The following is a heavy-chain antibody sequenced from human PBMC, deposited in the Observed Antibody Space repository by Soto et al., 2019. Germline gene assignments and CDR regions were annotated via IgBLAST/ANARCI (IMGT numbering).Heavy chain of an antibody. J-gene: IGHJ6*02. V-gene: IGHV3-15*01. CDR1: GFTFSNAW. D-gene: IGHD2-2*01. Sequence: PVGSLRLSCAASGFTFSNAWMSWVRQAPGKGLEWVGRIKSKTDGGTTDYAAPVKGRFTISRDDSKSTLYLQMNSLKTEDTAVYYCTTDEYCSSTSCHYYGMDVWGQGTTVTVSS. CDR2: IKSKTDGGTT. CDR3: TTDEYCSSTSCHYYGMDV.